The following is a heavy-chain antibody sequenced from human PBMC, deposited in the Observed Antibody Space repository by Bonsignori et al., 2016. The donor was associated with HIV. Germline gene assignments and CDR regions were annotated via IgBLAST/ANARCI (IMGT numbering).Heavy chain of an antibody. J-gene: IGHJ4*02. V-gene: IGHV3-23*01. Sequence: VRQAPGKGLEWVSGISGSGGNTFYADSVKGRFTISRDNSKNTLYLQMNGLRAEDTAVYYCARGYDNSGYYCLSPDYWGQGTLVTVSS. CDR2: ISGSGGNT. CDR3: ARGYDNSGYYCLSPDY. D-gene: IGHD3-22*01.